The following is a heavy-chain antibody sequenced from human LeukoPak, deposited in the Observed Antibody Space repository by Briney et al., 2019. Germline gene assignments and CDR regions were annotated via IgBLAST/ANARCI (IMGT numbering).Heavy chain of an antibody. V-gene: IGHV1-2*02. CDR2: INPNSGGT. J-gene: IGHJ4*02. CDR1: GYTFTGYY. Sequence: ASVKVSCKASGYTFTGYYMHWVRQAPGQGLEWMGWINPNSGGTNYAQKFQGRVTMTRDTSISTAYMELSRPRSDDTAVYYCASGMTTVTTKGGFDYWGQGTLVTVSS. CDR3: ASGMTTVTTKGGFDY. D-gene: IGHD4-17*01.